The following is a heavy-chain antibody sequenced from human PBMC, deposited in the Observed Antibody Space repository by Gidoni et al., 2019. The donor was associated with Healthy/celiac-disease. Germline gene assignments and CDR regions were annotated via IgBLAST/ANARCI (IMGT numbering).Heavy chain of an antibody. J-gene: IGHJ6*02. CDR1: GSPLSSSRYY. V-gene: IGHV4-39*07. D-gene: IGHD2-15*01. CDR3: AREGYCSGGSCLTTYYYYGMDV. CDR2: IYYSGST. Sequence: QLQLQESGPGLVEPAETLSPTCTVSGSPLSSSRYYWGWNRQPPGKGLEWIGSIYYSGSTYYNPSLKSRVTISVDTSKHQFSLKLSSVTAADTAVYYCAREGYCSGGSCLTTYYYYGMDVWGQGATVTVSS.